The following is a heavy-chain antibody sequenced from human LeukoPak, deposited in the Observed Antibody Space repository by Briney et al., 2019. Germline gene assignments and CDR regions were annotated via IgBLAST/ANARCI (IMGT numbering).Heavy chain of an antibody. D-gene: IGHD3-10*01. CDR3: ARHYGP. CDR2: IYYSGST. CDR1: GFTFTSHS. V-gene: IGHV4-39*01. J-gene: IGHJ4*02. Sequence: GSLRLSCAASGFTFTSHSMSWVRQPPGKGLEWIGSIYYSGSTYYNPSLKSRVTISVDTSKNQFSLKLNSVTATDTAVYYCARHYGPWGQGTLVTVSS.